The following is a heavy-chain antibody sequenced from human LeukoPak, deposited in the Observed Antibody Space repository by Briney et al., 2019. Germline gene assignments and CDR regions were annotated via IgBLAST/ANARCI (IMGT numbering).Heavy chain of an antibody. V-gene: IGHV1-2*02. D-gene: IGHD6-13*01. CDR3: AREIIAAAGGTKIDY. CDR1: GYTFTGYY. Sequence: ASVKVSRKASGYTFTGYYMHWVRQAPGQGLEWMGWINPNSGGTNYAQKFQGRVTMTRDTSISTAYMELSRLRSDDTAVYYCAREIIAAAGGTKIDYWGQGTLVTVSS. CDR2: INPNSGGT. J-gene: IGHJ4*02.